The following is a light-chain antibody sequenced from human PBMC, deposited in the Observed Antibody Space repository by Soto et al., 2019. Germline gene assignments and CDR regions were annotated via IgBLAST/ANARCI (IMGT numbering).Light chain of an antibody. J-gene: IGKJ3*01. CDR1: QSVSSSY. CDR2: GAS. Sequence: EIVLTQSPGTLSLSPGERATLSCRASQSVSSSYLAWYQQKPGQAPRLLIYGASSRATGIPDRFSGSGSGTDFTLTISSLQSEDFAVYYCQQYDDWPPFTFGPGTTVDIK. CDR3: QQYDDWPPFT. V-gene: IGKV3-20*01.